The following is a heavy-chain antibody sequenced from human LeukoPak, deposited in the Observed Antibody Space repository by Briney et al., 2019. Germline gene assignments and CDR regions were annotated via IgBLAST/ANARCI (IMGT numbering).Heavy chain of an antibody. CDR1: GFTFSSYE. V-gene: IGHV3-48*03. J-gene: IGHJ6*02. Sequence: GGSLRLSCAASGFTFSSYEMNWVRQAPGKGLEWVSNISSSDTTIHYADSVKGRFTISRDNARNSLYLQMNSLRAEDTAVYYCARSRRDNYYYYYGMDVWGQGTTVTVSS. CDR2: ISSSDTTI. CDR3: ARSRRDNYYYYYGMDV. D-gene: IGHD5-24*01.